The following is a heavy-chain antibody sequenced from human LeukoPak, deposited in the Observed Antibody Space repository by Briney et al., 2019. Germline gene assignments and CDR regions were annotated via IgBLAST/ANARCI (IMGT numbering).Heavy chain of an antibody. CDR1: GYTFTNYR. CDR3: ARDHYYYDNSGYYCGNY. D-gene: IGHD3-22*01. V-gene: IGHV1-18*04. Sequence: ASVKDSSKASGYTFTNYRYSWVRQAPGQGLEWMGWISTYSGNINYAQQLQGRVTMTSDTSTSTAYMELRSLRSDDTAVYYCARDHYYYDNSGYYCGNYWGQGTLVTVSS. CDR2: ISTYSGNI. J-gene: IGHJ4*02.